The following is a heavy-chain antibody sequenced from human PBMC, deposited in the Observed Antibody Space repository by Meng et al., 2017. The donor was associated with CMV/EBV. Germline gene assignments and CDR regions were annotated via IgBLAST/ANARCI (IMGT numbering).Heavy chain of an antibody. J-gene: IGHJ6*02. CDR3: ARGSRTVTYYYYGMDV. V-gene: IGHV3-11*01. CDR2: ISSSGSTI. CDR1: GFTFSDYY. D-gene: IGHD4-11*01. Sequence: GGSLRLSCAASGFTFSDYYMGWIRQAPGKGLEWVSYISSSGSTIYYADSVKGRFTISRDNAKNSLYLQMNSLRAEDTAVYYCARGSRTVTYYYYGMDVWGQGTTVTVSS.